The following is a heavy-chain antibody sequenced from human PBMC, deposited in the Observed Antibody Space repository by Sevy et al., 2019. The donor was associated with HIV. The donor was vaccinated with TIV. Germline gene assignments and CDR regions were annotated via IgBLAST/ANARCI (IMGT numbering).Heavy chain of an antibody. CDR1: GGSISSYY. D-gene: IGHD2-15*01. V-gene: IGHV4-59*01. J-gene: IGHJ6*02. CDR3: ARAIGCSGGSCYVGYYYYGMDV. Sequence: ETLSLTCTVSGGSISSYYWSWIRQPPGKGLEWIGSIYYTGSTNYNPSLKSRVTISVDTSKNQFSLKLSSVTAADTAVYYCARAIGCSGGSCYVGYYYYGMDVWGQGTTVTVSS. CDR2: IYYTGST.